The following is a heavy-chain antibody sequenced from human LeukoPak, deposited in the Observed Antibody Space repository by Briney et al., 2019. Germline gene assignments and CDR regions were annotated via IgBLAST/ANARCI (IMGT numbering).Heavy chain of an antibody. J-gene: IGHJ5*02. V-gene: IGHV4-59*01. Sequence: SETLSLTCTVSGGSISSYYWSWIRQPPGKGLEWIGYIYYSGSTNYNPSLKSRVTISVDTSKNQFSLKLSSVTAADTAVYYCARTDITMVRGVMRPNWFDPWGQGTLLTVSP. CDR2: IYYSGST. CDR1: GGSISSYY. D-gene: IGHD3-10*01. CDR3: ARTDITMVRGVMRPNWFDP.